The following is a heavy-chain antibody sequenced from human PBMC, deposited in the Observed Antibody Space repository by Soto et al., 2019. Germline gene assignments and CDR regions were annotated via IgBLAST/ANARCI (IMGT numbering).Heavy chain of an antibody. CDR2: ISSSSSYI. V-gene: IGHV3-21*01. D-gene: IGHD2-2*01. CDR3: ARGIAVVVPAAIDGMDV. J-gene: IGHJ6*02. CDR1: GFTFSSYS. Sequence: GGSLRLSCAASGFTFSSYSMNWVRQAPGKGLEWVSSISSSSSYIYYAESVKGRFTISRDNAKNSLYLQMNSLRAEDTAVYYCARGIAVVVPAAIDGMDVWGQGTTVTVSS.